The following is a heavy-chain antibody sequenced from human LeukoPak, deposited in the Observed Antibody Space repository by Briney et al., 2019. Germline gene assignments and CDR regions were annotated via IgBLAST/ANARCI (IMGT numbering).Heavy chain of an antibody. CDR2: VSGSGVSA. V-gene: IGHV3-23*01. D-gene: IGHD3-10*01. CDR1: EFTFNNYA. CDR3: AKDLVSGSEGYYFDY. J-gene: IGHJ4*02. Sequence: PGGSLRLSCVASEFTFNNYAMSWVRQAPGKGLEWVSSVSGSGVSAYYADSVKGRFTISRDNSKNTLYLQMNSLRAEDTAVYYCAKDLVSGSEGYYFDYWGQGTLVTVSS.